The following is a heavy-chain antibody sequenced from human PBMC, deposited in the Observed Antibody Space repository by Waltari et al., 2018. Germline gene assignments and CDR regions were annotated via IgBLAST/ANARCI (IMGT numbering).Heavy chain of an antibody. CDR1: GYTFTDYY. D-gene: IGHD6-13*01. CDR2: INPNSGIT. Sequence: QAQLVQSGAEVKKPEASAQVSCKASGYTFTDYYMHWVRQAPGQGFEWMGWINPNSGITNFAQKFQGRVTMTRDTSTTTVYMELSSLKSDDTALYYCARDIGGAAAGTEYFQHWGQGTLVTVSS. CDR3: ARDIGGAAAGTEYFQH. V-gene: IGHV1-2*02. J-gene: IGHJ1*01.